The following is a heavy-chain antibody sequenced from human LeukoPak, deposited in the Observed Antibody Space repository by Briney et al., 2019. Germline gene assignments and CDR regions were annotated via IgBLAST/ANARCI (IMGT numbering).Heavy chain of an antibody. Sequence: SETLSLTCAVYGGSFSGYYWSWIRQPPGKGLEWIGEINHSGSTNYNPSLKSRVTISVDTSKNQFSLKLSSVTAADTAVYYCAKARGAVAGYFDFWGQGTLVTVSS. V-gene: IGHV4-34*01. J-gene: IGHJ4*02. CDR3: AKARGAVAGYFDF. CDR2: INHSGST. D-gene: IGHD6-19*01. CDR1: GGSFSGYY.